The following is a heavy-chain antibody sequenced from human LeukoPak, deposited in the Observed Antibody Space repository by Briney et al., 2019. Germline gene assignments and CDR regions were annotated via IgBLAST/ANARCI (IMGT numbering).Heavy chain of an antibody. D-gene: IGHD6-13*01. CDR3: ARARGGSWFYYFDY. V-gene: IGHV1-18*01. CDR1: GYTFTSYG. Sequence: ASVKVSCKASGYTFTSYGISWVRQAPGQGLEWMGWISAYNGNTNYAQKFQGRVTMTTDTSTSTAYMELRSLRSDDTAVYYCARARGGSWFYYFDYWGQGTLVTVSS. CDR2: ISAYNGNT. J-gene: IGHJ4*02.